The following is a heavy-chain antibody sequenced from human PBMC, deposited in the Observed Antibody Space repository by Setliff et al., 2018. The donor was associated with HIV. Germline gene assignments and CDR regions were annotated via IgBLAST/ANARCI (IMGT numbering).Heavy chain of an antibody. CDR2: VYHGGTT. CDR3: ARDRALRFSQSRSSHYFDY. J-gene: IGHJ4*02. CDR1: GYSITSGYY. Sequence: SETLSLTCEVSGYSITSGYYWGWIRQFPGTGLQWIGRVYHGGTTNYNPTLKSRVTISTDASKNQFSLKLKSVSAADTAVYFCARDRALRFSQSRSSHYFDYWGLGTLVTVSS. V-gene: IGHV4-38-2*01. D-gene: IGHD3-3*01.